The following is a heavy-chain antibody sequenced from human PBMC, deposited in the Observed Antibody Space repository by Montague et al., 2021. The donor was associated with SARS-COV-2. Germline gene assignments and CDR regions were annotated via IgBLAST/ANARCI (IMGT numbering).Heavy chain of an antibody. CDR1: GFTFSSYW. Sequence: SLRLSCAASGFTFSSYWLSWVRQAPGKGLEWVANIKQDGSEKYYVDSVKGRFTISRDNAKNSLYLQMNSLRAEDTAVYYCARDGYGDYPFDYWGQGTLVTVSS. CDR2: IKQDGSEK. V-gene: IGHV3-7*01. D-gene: IGHD4-17*01. J-gene: IGHJ4*02. CDR3: ARDGYGDYPFDY.